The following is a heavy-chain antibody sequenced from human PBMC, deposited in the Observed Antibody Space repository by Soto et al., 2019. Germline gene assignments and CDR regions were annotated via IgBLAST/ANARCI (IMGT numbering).Heavy chain of an antibody. V-gene: IGHV3-23*01. CDR3: AKDRRYSSGWYGADGMDV. Sequence: PGGSLRLSCAASGFTFSSYAMSWVRQAPGKGLEWVAAIIGSGCSTYYADSVKGRFTISRDNSKNTLYLQMNSLRAEDTAVYYCAKDRRYSSGWYGADGMDVWGQGTTVTVSS. J-gene: IGHJ6*02. D-gene: IGHD6-19*01. CDR2: IIGSGCST. CDR1: GFTFSSYA.